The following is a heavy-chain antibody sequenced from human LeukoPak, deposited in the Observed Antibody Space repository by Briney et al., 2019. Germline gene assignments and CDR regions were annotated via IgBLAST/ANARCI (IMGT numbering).Heavy chain of an antibody. CDR2: ISHSGST. V-gene: IGHV4-4*02. J-gene: IGHJ4*02. D-gene: IGHD6-13*01. Sequence: SGTLSFTCAVSGGSISSTHWWNWVRQPPGKGLEWVGEISHSGSTNYNPSLKSRVTISVDKSENQFSLRLSSVTAADTAVYYCARKEWGSSRPFDCWGQGTLVTVSS. CDR1: GGSISSTHW. CDR3: ARKEWGSSRPFDC.